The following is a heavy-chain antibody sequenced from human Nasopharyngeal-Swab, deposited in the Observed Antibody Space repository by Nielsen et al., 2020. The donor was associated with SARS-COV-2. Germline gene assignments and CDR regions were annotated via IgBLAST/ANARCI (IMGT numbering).Heavy chain of an antibody. V-gene: IGHV1-18*01. D-gene: IGHD3-16*02. J-gene: IGHJ4*02. Sequence: ASVKVSCKVSGYTLTELSMHWVRQAPGKGLEWMGWISAYNGNTNYAQKLQGRVTMTTDTSTSTAYMELRSLRSDDTAVYYCASVSSPLSQDYWGQGTLVTVSS. CDR1: GYTLTELS. CDR2: ISAYNGNT. CDR3: ASVSSPLSQDY.